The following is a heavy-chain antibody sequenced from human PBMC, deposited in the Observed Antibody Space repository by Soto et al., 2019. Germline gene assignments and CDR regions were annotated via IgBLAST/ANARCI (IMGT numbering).Heavy chain of an antibody. CDR3: EKDSFIVLMALNAFDI. CDR1: GFTFSSYA. V-gene: IGHV3-23*01. D-gene: IGHD2-8*01. Sequence: GGSLRLSCAASGFTFSSYAMSWVRQAPGKGLEWVSAISGSGGSTYYADSVKGRFTISRDNSKNTLYLQMNSLRAEETAVYYCEKDSFIVLMALNAFDIWGQGTMVTVSS. J-gene: IGHJ3*02. CDR2: ISGSGGST.